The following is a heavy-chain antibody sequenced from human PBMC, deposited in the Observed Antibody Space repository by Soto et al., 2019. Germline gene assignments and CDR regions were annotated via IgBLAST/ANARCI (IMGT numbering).Heavy chain of an antibody. CDR1: GYTLTELS. CDR3: ATVVAVVVAFDI. D-gene: IGHD3-22*01. J-gene: IGHJ3*02. V-gene: IGHV1-24*01. Sequence: ASVKVSCKVSGYTLTELSMHWVRQAPGKGLEWMGGFDPEDGETIYAQKFQGRVTMTEDTSTDTAYMELSSLRSEDTAVYYCATVVAVVVAFDIWRQGTMVTVSS. CDR2: FDPEDGET.